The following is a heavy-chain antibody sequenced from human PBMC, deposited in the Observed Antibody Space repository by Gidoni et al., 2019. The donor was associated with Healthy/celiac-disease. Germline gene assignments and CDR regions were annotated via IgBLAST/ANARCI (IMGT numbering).Heavy chain of an antibody. CDR1: GFTFSSYA. CDR3: AKDRLWFGELSAWRDY. Sequence: EVQLLESGGGLVQPGGSLRLSCAASGFTFSSYAMSWVRQAPGKGLEWVSAISGSGGSTYYADSVKGRFTISRDNSKNTLYLQMNSLRAEDTAVYYCAKDRLWFGELSAWRDYWGQGTLVTVSS. CDR2: ISGSGGST. D-gene: IGHD3-10*01. V-gene: IGHV3-23*01. J-gene: IGHJ4*02.